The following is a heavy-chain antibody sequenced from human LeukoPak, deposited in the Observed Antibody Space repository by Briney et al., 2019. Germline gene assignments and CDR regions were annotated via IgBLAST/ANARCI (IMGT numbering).Heavy chain of an antibody. Sequence: ASVKVSCKVSGYTLTELSMHWVRQAPGKGLEWMGGFDPEDGETIYAQTFQGRVTMTEDTSTDTAYMELSSLRSEDTAVYYCATDLPGAAARLNYYYGMDVWGQGTTVTVSS. J-gene: IGHJ6*02. CDR3: ATDLPGAAARLNYYYGMDV. D-gene: IGHD6-6*01. V-gene: IGHV1-24*01. CDR2: FDPEDGET. CDR1: GYTLTELS.